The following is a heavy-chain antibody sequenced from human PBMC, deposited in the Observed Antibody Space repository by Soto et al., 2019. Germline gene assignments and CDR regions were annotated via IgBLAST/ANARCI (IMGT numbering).Heavy chain of an antibody. CDR2: IYYSGST. CDR1: GGSISSGGYY. J-gene: IGHJ3*02. D-gene: IGHD3-22*01. Sequence: QVQLQESGPGLVKPSQTLSLTCTVSGGSISSGGYYWSWIRQLPGKGLEWIGYIYYSGSTYYNPSLKSRVTXSXDSXKNQFSLKLSSVTAADTAVYYCARYDNSGSHGFDIWGQGTMVTVSS. CDR3: ARYDNSGSHGFDI. V-gene: IGHV4-31*03.